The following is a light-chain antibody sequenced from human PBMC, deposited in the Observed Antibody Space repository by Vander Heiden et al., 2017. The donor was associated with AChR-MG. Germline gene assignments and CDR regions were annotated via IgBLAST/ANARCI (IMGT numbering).Light chain of an antibody. CDR2: AAS. J-gene: IGKJ3*01. CDR3: QQYDSYPQVT. V-gene: IGKV1-8*01. CDR1: QGISSY. Sequence: AIRITQSPSSLSASTGDRVTITCRASQGISSYLAWYQQKPGKAPKLLIYAASTLQSGVPSRFSGSGSGKDFTLTISCLHSEDFATYYCQQYDSYPQVTFGPGTKVDIK.